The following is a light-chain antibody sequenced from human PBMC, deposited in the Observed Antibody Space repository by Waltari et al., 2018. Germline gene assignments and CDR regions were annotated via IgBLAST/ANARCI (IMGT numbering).Light chain of an antibody. CDR3: QQRTDWLWT. CDR1: HSISKF. J-gene: IGKJ1*01. Sequence: EVVLTQSPATLSLSPGERATLSCRASHSISKFLAWYQQRPGQAPRLLIYDASDRPPGIPARFSGSGSGTDCTLTISSLEPEDFAVYYCQQRTDWLWTFGQGTKVEIK. CDR2: DAS. V-gene: IGKV3-11*01.